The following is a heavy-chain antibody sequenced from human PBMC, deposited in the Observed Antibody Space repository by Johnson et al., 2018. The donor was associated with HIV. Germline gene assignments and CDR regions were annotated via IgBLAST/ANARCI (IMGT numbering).Heavy chain of an antibody. J-gene: IGHJ3*02. CDR1: GFTLSKYA. CDR2: ISYDGSNK. CDR3: ARGGSDVFDI. D-gene: IGHD3-16*01. V-gene: IGHV3-30*04. Sequence: VQLVESGGGVVQPGRSLRLSCAASGFTLSKYAMHWVRQAPGKGLEWVAVISYDGSNKYYADSVKGRFTISRDNAKNSLYLQMNSLRADDTAVYYCARGGSDVFDIWGRGTMVTVSS.